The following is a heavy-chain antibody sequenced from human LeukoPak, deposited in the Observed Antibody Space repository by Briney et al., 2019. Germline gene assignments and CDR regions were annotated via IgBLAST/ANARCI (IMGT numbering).Heavy chain of an antibody. J-gene: IGHJ4*02. CDR2: IYYSGNT. CDR3: ARDRRETSMVWDY. CDR1: GGSISSYY. V-gene: IGHV4-59*01. D-gene: IGHD5-18*01. Sequence: PSETLSLTCTVSGGSISSYYWSWIRQPPGKGLEWIGYIYYSGNTNYNPSLKSRVTISVDTSKNQFSLKMRSVTAADTAVYYCARDRRETSMVWDYWGQGTLVTVSS.